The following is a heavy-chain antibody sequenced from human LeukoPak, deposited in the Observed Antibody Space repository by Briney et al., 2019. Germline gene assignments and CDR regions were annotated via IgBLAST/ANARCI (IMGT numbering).Heavy chain of an antibody. CDR2: IWYDGSNK. D-gene: IGHD6-13*01. Sequence: GGSLRLSCAASGFTFSSYGMHWVRQAPGKGLEWVAVIWYDGSNKYYADSVEGRFTISRDNSKNTLYLQMNSLRAEDTAVYYCARVPQLVRTFYYYYMDVWGKGTTVTVSS. V-gene: IGHV3-33*01. CDR3: ARVPQLVRTFYYYYMDV. J-gene: IGHJ6*03. CDR1: GFTFSSYG.